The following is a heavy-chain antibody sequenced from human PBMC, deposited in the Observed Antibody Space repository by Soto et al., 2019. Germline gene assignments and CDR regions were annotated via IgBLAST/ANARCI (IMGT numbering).Heavy chain of an antibody. D-gene: IGHD6-6*01. CDR1: GGSISSGGYS. J-gene: IGHJ3*02. CDR3: ARALGPDETSSTPLHAFDT. Sequence: SETLSLTCAVSGGSISSGGYSWSWIRQPPGKGLEWIGYIYHSGSTYYNPSLKSRVTISVDRSKNQFSLKLSSVTAADTAVYYCARALGPDETSSTPLHAFDTWGQGTMVTAS. CDR2: IYHSGST. V-gene: IGHV4-30-2*01.